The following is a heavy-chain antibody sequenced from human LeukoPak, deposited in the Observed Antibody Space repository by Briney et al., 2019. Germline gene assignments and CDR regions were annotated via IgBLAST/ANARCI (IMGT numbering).Heavy chain of an antibody. CDR3: ARDYGDSPIGDAFGI. Sequence: GGSLRLSCAASGFTFSSYSMNWVRQAPGKGLEWVSSISSSSSHIYYADSVKGRFTISRDNAKNSLYLQMTSLRAEDTAVYYCARDYGDSPIGDAFGIWGQGTMVTVSS. J-gene: IGHJ3*02. V-gene: IGHV3-21*01. CDR2: ISSSSSHI. D-gene: IGHD4-17*01. CDR1: GFTFSSYS.